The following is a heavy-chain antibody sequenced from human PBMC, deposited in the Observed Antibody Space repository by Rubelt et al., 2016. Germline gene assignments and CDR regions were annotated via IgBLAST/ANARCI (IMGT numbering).Heavy chain of an antibody. D-gene: IGHD1-26*01. Sequence: QVQLQQWGAGLLKPSETLSLTCAVYGGSFSGYYWSWIRQPPGKGLECIGEINHSGSTNYHPSLKSRVTISGDTSENQFSQKLSSVAAARTAVYYCARGRRYSGSSYWYLGLWGPGTLVTVSS. CDR2: INHSGST. CDR1: GGSFSGYY. J-gene: IGHJ2*01. CDR3: ARGRRYSGSSYWYLGL. V-gene: IGHV4-34*01.